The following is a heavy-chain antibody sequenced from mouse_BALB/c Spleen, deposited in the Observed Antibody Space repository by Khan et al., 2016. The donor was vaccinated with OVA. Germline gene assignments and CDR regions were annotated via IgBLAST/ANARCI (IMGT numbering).Heavy chain of an antibody. J-gene: IGHJ2*01. CDR1: GYSITSDYA. CDR3: ASVYGREFDY. CDR2: ISYSGNT. Sequence: VQLQQSGPGLVKPSQSLSLTCTVTGYSITSDYAWNWIRQFPGNQLEWMGFISYSGNTNYTPSLKSRISLTRDKSKNQFFMQLNSVTTEDTATDYCASVYGREFDYWGQGTTLTVSS. V-gene: IGHV3-2*02. D-gene: IGHD2-10*02.